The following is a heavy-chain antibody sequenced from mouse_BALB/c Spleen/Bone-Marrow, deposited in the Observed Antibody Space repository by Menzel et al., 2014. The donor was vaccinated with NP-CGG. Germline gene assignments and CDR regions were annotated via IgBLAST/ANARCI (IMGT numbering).Heavy chain of an antibody. Sequence: QVQLQQSGAEFVMPGASVKMSCKASGYTFTDKWMHWVKQRPGQGLEWIGAIDTSDSYINYNQKFKGKASLTVDASSSTAYMHLSSLTSDDSAVYYCARGGHDFSLDYWGQATSVNVSS. J-gene: IGHJ4*01. V-gene: IGHV1-69*01. CDR3: ARGGHDFSLDY. CDR1: GYTFTDKW. CDR2: IDTSDSYI. D-gene: IGHD2-4*01.